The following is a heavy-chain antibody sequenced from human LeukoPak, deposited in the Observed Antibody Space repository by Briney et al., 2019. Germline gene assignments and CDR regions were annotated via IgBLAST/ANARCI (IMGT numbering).Heavy chain of an antibody. J-gene: IGHJ4*02. CDR2: VRYDGSNK. V-gene: IGHV3-30*02. Sequence: PGGSLRLSCAASGFTFSAYGMHWVRQAPGKGLEWLAFVRYDGSNKYYADSVKGRFTISRDNAKNTLYLQMNSLRADDTAVYYCARDAPYGAGSYPDYWGQGTLVTVSS. D-gene: IGHD3-10*01. CDR3: ARDAPYGAGSYPDY. CDR1: GFTFSAYG.